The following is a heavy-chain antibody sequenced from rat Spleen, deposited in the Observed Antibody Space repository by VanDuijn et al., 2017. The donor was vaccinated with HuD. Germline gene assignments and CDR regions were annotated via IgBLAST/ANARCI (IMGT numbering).Heavy chain of an antibody. CDR3: ARQNYGPSY. J-gene: IGHJ2*01. Sequence: EVHLVESGGGLVQPGGSLKLSCVASGFTFNKYWMNWIRQAPGKGLEWVASITNTGGNIYYPDSVKGRFTISRDNAQNTLYLQMNSLRSEDTATYYCARQNYGPSYWGQGVMVTVSS. D-gene: IGHD1-11*01. CDR2: ITNTGGNI. V-gene: IGHV5-31*01. CDR1: GFTFNKYW.